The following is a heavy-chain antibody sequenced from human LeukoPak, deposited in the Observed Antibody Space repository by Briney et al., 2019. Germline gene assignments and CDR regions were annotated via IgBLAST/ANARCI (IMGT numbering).Heavy chain of an antibody. D-gene: IGHD3-10*01. J-gene: IGHJ3*01. Sequence: GGSLRLSCAASGFTFSSYTMHWVRQAPGNGLEWVALILFDGSNKYYADSVKGRFTISRDNSKNTLYLQMNSLRAEDTAAYYCAKTVGELSLYDGFDFWGQGTMVTVSS. CDR1: GFTFSSYT. V-gene: IGHV3-30-3*01. CDR2: ILFDGSNK. CDR3: AKTVGELSLYDGFDF.